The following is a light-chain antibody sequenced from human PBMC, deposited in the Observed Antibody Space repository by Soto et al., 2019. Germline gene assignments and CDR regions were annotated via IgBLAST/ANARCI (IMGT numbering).Light chain of an antibody. J-gene: IGLJ3*02. Sequence: QSALTQPASVSGSPGQSITISCTGTSSDVGGYNYVSWYQQYPGKAPKLLIYEGTKRPSGVSRRFSGSESGNTASLTISGLQAEDEADYYCHSYARGTLVFGGGTKLTVL. CDR1: SSDVGGYNY. CDR2: EGT. V-gene: IGLV2-14*01. CDR3: HSYARGTLV.